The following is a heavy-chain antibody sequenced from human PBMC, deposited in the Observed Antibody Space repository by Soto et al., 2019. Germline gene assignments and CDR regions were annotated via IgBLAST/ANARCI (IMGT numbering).Heavy chain of an antibody. D-gene: IGHD6-13*01. Sequence: SETLSLTCTVSGDSIRSSTYFWGWVRKPPGKGLEWIGSIYYSGSTYYNPSLKSRVTISVDTSKNQFSLKLSSVTAADTAVYYAISGSSWLGDYYYGMDVWGQGTTVT. CDR2: IYYSGST. V-gene: IGHV4-39*01. CDR1: GDSIRSSTYF. CDR3: ISGSSWLGDYYYGMDV. J-gene: IGHJ6*02.